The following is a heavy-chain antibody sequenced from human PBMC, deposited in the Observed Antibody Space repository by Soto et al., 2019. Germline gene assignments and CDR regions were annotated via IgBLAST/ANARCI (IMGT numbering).Heavy chain of an antibody. CDR3: AREEYCSSTSCYTDSYYYYYGMDV. D-gene: IGHD2-2*02. Sequence: PSETLSLTCTVSGGSVSSGSYYWSWIRQPPGKGLEWIGDIYYSGSTNYNPSLKSRVTISVDTSKNQFSLKLSSVTAADTAVYYCAREEYCSSTSCYTDSYYYYYGMDVWGQGPTVTVSS. CDR2: IYYSGST. CDR1: GGSVSSGSYY. J-gene: IGHJ6*02. V-gene: IGHV4-61*01.